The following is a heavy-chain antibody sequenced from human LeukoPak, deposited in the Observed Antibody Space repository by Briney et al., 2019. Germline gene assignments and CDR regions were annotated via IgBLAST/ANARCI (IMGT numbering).Heavy chain of an antibody. CDR2: ISSSGSTI. CDR3: ARVVVVVPAAISRYYMDV. J-gene: IGHJ6*03. CDR1: GFTFSDYY. V-gene: IGHV3-11*01. Sequence: GGSLRLSCAASGFTFSDYYMSWIRQAPGKGLEWVSYISSSGSTIYYADSVKGRFTVSRDNAKNSLYLQMNSLRAEDTAVYYCARVVVVVPAAISRYYMDVWGKGTTVTISS. D-gene: IGHD2-2*01.